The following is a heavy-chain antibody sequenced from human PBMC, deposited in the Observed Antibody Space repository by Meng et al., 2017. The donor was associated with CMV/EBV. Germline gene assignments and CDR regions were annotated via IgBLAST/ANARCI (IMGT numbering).Heavy chain of an antibody. V-gene: IGHV3-9*01. J-gene: IGHJ6*02. D-gene: IGHD6-6*01. CDR2: ISWNSGSI. CDR1: GFTFDDYA. Sequence: GGSLRLSCAASGFTFDDYAMHWVRQAPGKGLEWVSGISWNSGSIGYADSVKGRFTISRDNAKNSLYLQMNSLRAEDTAVYYCARIAARTYYGMDVWGQGTTVTVSS. CDR3: ARIAARTYYGMDV.